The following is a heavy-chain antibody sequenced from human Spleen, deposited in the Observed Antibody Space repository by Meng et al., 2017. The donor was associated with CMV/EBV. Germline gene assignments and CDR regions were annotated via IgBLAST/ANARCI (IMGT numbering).Heavy chain of an antibody. D-gene: IGHD3-10*01. CDR1: RYTFTDYD. Sequence: KAYRYTFTDYDINWVRRAAGQGPEWMGWMNPNSGNTGFAQNFQGRLTMTRDTSIATAYMELSNLTSEDTAVYYCARDYSGSGSSRGYWGQGTLVTVSS. CDR2: MNPNSGNT. J-gene: IGHJ4*02. V-gene: IGHV1-8*01. CDR3: ARDYSGSGSSRGY.